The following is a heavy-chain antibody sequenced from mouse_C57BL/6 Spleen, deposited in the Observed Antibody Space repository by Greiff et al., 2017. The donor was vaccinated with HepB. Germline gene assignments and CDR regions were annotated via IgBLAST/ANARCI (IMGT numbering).Heavy chain of an antibody. J-gene: IGHJ3*01. D-gene: IGHD2-2*01. Sequence: VHLVESGAELVRPGASVTLSCKASGYTFTDYEMHWVKQTPVHGLEWIGAIDPETGGTAYNQKFKGKAILTADKSSSTAYMELRSLTSEDSAVYYCTRLYGYDVGAYWGQGTLVTVSA. CDR1: GYTFTDYE. CDR3: TRLYGYDVGAY. CDR2: IDPETGGT. V-gene: IGHV1-15*01.